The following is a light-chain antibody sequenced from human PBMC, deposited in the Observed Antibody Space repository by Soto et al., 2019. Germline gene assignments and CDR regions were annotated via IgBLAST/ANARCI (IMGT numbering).Light chain of an antibody. V-gene: IGLV2-14*01. J-gene: IGLJ3*02. CDR1: SSDVGGYNY. CDR3: SSYAGGGAWV. Sequence: QSVLTQPASVSGSPGQSITISCTGTSSDVGGYNYVSWYQQHPGKAPKLMIYEVSNRPSGVSNRFSGSKSGNTASLTISGLQAEDEADYYCSSYAGGGAWVFGGGTKVTVL. CDR2: EVS.